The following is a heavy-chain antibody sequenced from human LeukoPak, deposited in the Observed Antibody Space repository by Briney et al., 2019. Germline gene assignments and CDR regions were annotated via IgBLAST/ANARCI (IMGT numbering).Heavy chain of an antibody. CDR3: ARDWRYSYGTNWFDP. J-gene: IGHJ5*02. Sequence: SETLSLTCAVYGGSFSGYYWSWIRQPPGKGLEWIGEINHSGSTNYNPSLKSRVTISVDTSKNQFSLKLSSVTAADTAVYYCARDWRYSYGTNWFDPWGQGTLVTVSS. D-gene: IGHD5-18*01. V-gene: IGHV4-34*01. CDR1: GGSFSGYY. CDR2: INHSGST.